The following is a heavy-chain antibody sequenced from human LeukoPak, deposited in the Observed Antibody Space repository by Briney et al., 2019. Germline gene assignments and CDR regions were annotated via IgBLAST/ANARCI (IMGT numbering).Heavy chain of an antibody. CDR1: GFTFNTYA. Sequence: GGSLRLSCVASGFTFNTYAMSWVRQAPGKGLEWVGRIKSKTDGGTTDYAAPVKGRFTISRDDSKNTLYLQMNSLKTEDTAVYYCTTNYDFWSGYYPADYWGQGTLVTVSS. V-gene: IGHV3-15*01. J-gene: IGHJ4*02. D-gene: IGHD3-3*01. CDR3: TTNYDFWSGYYPADY. CDR2: IKSKTDGGTT.